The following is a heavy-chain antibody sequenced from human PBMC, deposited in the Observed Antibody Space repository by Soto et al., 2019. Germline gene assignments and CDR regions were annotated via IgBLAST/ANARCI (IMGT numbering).Heavy chain of an antibody. V-gene: IGHV2-70*11. Sequence: SGPTLVKPTQTLTLTCTFSGFSLSTSGMCVSWIRQPPGKALEWLARIDWDDDKYYSTSLKTRLTISKDTSKNQVVLTMTNMDPVDTATYYCARTYCSGGSCRDDAFDIWGQGTMVTVSS. D-gene: IGHD2-15*01. CDR2: IDWDDDK. CDR3: ARTYCSGGSCRDDAFDI. J-gene: IGHJ3*02. CDR1: GFSLSTSGMC.